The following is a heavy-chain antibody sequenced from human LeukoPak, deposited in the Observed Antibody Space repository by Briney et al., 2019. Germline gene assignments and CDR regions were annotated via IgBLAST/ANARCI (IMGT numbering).Heavy chain of an antibody. J-gene: IGHJ4*02. CDR2: ITGGGGDA. CDR1: GFSFSSYA. D-gene: IGHD5-24*01. Sequence: GGSLRLSCAASGFSFSSYAMSWVRQTPERGLEWVSAITGGGGDAFHADSVKGRFTISRDNSRNTLYLQMNSLRAEDTAVYHCVKGSETSRPYYFGYWGQGALVTVSS. CDR3: VKGSETSRPYYFGY. V-gene: IGHV3-23*01.